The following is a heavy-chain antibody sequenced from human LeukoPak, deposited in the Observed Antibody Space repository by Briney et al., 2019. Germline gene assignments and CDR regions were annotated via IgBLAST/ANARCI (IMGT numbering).Heavy chain of an antibody. V-gene: IGHV4-39*01. CDR3: AKSGGYGLIDY. D-gene: IGHD1-26*01. J-gene: IGHJ4*02. CDR2: IYSSGST. Sequence: PSETLSLTCTVSGASVSGSPYYWGWIRQPPGKGLEWIGSIYSSGSTYYNASLQSRVTISIETSKNQISLRLNSVTAADTAIYYCAKSGGYGLIDYWGQGTLVTVFS. CDR1: GASVSGSPYY.